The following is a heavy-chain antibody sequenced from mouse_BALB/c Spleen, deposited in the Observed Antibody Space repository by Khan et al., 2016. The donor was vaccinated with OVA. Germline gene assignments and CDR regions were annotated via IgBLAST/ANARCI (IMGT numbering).Heavy chain of an antibody. CDR1: DFNFRDTY. Sequence: VQLQQSGAEVVKPGASVKLSCSASDFNFRDTYIHWVKQRPEQGLEWIGRIDPPNDDSKYGPKFQDKATLTADTSSNTAYLQLSSLTSEDSAVYYCATLYCNPFAYWGQGTLVSVSS. CDR3: ATLYCNPFAY. CDR2: IDPPNDDS. V-gene: IGHV14-3*02. D-gene: IGHD2-1*01. J-gene: IGHJ3*01.